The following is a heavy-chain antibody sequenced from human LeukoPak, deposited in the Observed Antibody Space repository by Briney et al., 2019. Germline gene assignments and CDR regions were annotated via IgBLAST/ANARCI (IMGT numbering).Heavy chain of an antibody. D-gene: IGHD3-10*01. Sequence: PGGSLRLSCAASGFTFSSYWMSWVRQAPGKGLEWVANIKQDGSEKYYVDSVKGRFTISRDNAKNSLYLQMNSLRAEDTAVYYCARASRGSGPYYFDYWGQGTLVTVSS. J-gene: IGHJ4*02. CDR3: ARASRGSGPYYFDY. CDR2: IKQDGSEK. V-gene: IGHV3-7*01. CDR1: GFTFSSYW.